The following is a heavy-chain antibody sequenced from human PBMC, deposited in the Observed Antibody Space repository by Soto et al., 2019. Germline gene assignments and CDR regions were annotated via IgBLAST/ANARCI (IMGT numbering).Heavy chain of an antibody. D-gene: IGHD2-21*01. V-gene: IGHV3-33*01. J-gene: IGHJ5*02. Sequence: QVQLVESGGGVVQPGRSLRLSCAASGFTFSSYGMHWVRQAPGKGLEWVAVIWYDGSNKYYADSVKGRFTISRDNSKTPRYWQMTSWRPEERAVYSCARDLMVLVMGLSTPWGKGTRSPSPQ. CDR3: ARDLMVLVMGLSTP. CDR1: GFTFSSYG. CDR2: IWYDGSNK.